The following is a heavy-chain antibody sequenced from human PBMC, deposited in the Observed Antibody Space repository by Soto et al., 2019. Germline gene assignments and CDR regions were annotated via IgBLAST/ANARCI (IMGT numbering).Heavy chain of an antibody. CDR2: INHSGST. CDR1: GGSISSYY. Sequence: SETLSLTCTVSGGSISSYYWSWIRQPPGKGLEWIGEINHSGSTNYNPSLKSRVTISVDTSKNQFSLKLSSVTAADTAVYYCARRRYYYDSSGYSNFDYWGQGTLVTVSS. CDR3: ARRRYYYDSSGYSNFDY. V-gene: IGHV4-34*01. J-gene: IGHJ4*02. D-gene: IGHD3-22*01.